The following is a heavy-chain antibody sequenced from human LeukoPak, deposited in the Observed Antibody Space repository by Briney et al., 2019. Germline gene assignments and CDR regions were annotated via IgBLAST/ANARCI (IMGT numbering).Heavy chain of an antibody. V-gene: IGHV1-18*01. CDR2: ISAYNYNT. D-gene: IGHD2-15*01. J-gene: IGHJ4*02. Sequence: ASVKVSCKASGYTFTSYGITWVRQAPGQGLEWMGWISAYNYNTNYAQKFQGRVTMTTDTSTRTAYLDLRSLRSDDTAIYYRARGTMVAATDSGGFWGQGTLVTVSS. CDR3: ARGTMVAATDSGGF. CDR1: GYTFTSYG.